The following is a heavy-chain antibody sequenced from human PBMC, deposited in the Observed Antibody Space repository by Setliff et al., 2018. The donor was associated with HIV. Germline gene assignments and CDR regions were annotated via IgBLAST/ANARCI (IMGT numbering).Heavy chain of an antibody. Sequence: ASVKVSCKASGYSFTGYYVNWVRQAPGQGLEWMGRINPKSGATNLAQKFQGRVTLTRDTSVTTVYMELTSLRSDDTAVYYCARGLAVAGKSYYSYYYMDVWGKGTTVTVSS. CDR2: INPKSGAT. J-gene: IGHJ6*03. D-gene: IGHD6-19*01. CDR3: ARGLAVAGKSYYSYYYMDV. CDR1: GYSFTGYY. V-gene: IGHV1-2*06.